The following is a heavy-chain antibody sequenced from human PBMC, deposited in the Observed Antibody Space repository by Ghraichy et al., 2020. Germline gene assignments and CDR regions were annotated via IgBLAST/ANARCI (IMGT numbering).Heavy chain of an antibody. CDR1: GGPISGGDYY. CDR2: IYHTGST. J-gene: IGHJ3*02. CDR3: ARANAAMVVWDI. Sequence: SETLSLTCTVSGGPISGGDYYWSWIRQPPGKGLEFVGYIYHTGSTYYNPSLKSRLIVSVDTSTNKFSLRLSFVTAADTAVYFCARANAAMVVWDIWGQGKMVTVSS. V-gene: IGHV4-30-4*01. D-gene: IGHD2-2*01.